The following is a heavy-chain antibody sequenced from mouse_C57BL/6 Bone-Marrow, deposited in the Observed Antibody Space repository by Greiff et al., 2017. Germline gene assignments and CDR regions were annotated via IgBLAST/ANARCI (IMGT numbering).Heavy chain of an antibody. Sequence: WVKQRPGQGLEWIGEIDPSDSYPNYNQKFKGKATLTVDTSSSTAYMQLSSLTSEESAVYYCARDCDVNYYAMDYWGQGTTVTVSS. CDR2: IDPSDSYP. J-gene: IGHJ4*01. V-gene: IGHV1-50*01. CDR3: ARDCDVNYYAMDY.